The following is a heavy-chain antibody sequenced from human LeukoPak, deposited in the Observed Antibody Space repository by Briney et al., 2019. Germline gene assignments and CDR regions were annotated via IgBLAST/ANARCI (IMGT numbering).Heavy chain of an antibody. Sequence: GGSLRLSCAASGFTFSSYGMHWVRQAPGKGLEWVAFIRYDGSDKYYADSVKGRFTISRDNSKNTLSLQMNSLRAEDTAVYYCATADMGYCSGGSCYLFYYFDYWGQGTLVTVSS. J-gene: IGHJ4*02. CDR3: ATADMGYCSGGSCYLFYYFDY. V-gene: IGHV3-30*02. CDR2: IRYDGSDK. CDR1: GFTFSSYG. D-gene: IGHD2-15*01.